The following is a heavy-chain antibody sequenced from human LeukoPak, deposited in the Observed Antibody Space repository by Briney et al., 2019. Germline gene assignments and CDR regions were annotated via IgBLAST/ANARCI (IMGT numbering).Heavy chain of an antibody. Sequence: GGSLRLSCAASGFTFSSYAMHWVRQAPGKGLEWVSGISGNSGSTEYADSVKGRFTISRDNSKNSLYLQMNSLRAEDTAVYYCEKDSLYGSGSFYDYWGQGTLVTVSS. CDR1: GFTFSSYA. D-gene: IGHD3-10*01. CDR3: EKDSLYGSGSFYDY. CDR2: ISGNSGST. V-gene: IGHV3-9*01. J-gene: IGHJ4*02.